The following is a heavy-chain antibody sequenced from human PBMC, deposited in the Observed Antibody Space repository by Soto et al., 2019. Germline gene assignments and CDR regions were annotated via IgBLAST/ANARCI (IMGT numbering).Heavy chain of an antibody. D-gene: IGHD4-17*01. Sequence: EVQLVESGGGLVQPGGSLRVSCAASGFTFRSHRIHWVRQAPGKGLGWVSRIDTDGGGTSYADSVKDRFTISTDNAENTVYLQMNGLRVDDTAVYYCATVFDVWGQGTLVTVSS. CDR1: GFTFRSHR. V-gene: IGHV3-74*01. CDR3: ATVFDV. CDR2: IDTDGGGT. J-gene: IGHJ4*02.